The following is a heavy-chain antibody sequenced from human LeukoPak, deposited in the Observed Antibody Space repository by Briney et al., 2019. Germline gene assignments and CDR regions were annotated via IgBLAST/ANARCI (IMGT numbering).Heavy chain of an antibody. D-gene: IGHD4-23*01. CDR3: VGGHDLEFEF. CDR2: IYAGGNT. V-gene: IGHV3-53*01. Sequence: PGGSLRLSCAASGFTFSSYGMTWVRQAPGKGLEWVSMIYAGGNTSYRDSVKGRFTISRDSSKNTAFLHMSGLRDDDTAVYCWVGGHDLEFEFWGQGTLVIVSS. CDR1: GFTFSSYG. J-gene: IGHJ5*01.